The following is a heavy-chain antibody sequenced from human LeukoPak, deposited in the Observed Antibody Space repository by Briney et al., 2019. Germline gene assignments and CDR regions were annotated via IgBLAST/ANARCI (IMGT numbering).Heavy chain of an antibody. CDR1: GFTFTSYV. V-gene: IGHV3-23*01. Sequence: GGPLRLSCAASGFTFTSYVMNWVRQAPGKRLEWVSAISGSGESTYYADSVKGRFTISRDNSKNTLYLQMNSLRAEDTAIYYCAKVTYDYVWGSYENWGQGALVTVSS. J-gene: IGHJ4*02. CDR2: ISGSGEST. D-gene: IGHD3-16*01. CDR3: AKVTYDYVWGSYEN.